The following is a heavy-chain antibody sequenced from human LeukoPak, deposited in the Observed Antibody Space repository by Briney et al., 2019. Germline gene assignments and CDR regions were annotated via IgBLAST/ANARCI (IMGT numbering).Heavy chain of an antibody. CDR3: ARDTAPLLVGATRY. Sequence: PGRSLRLSCAASGFTFSSYAMHWVRQAPGKGLEWVAVISYDGSNKYYADSVKGRFTISRDNSKNTLYLQMNSLRAEDTAVYYCARDTAPLLVGATRYWGQGTLVTVSS. CDR2: ISYDGSNK. V-gene: IGHV3-30*04. CDR1: GFTFSSYA. D-gene: IGHD1-26*01. J-gene: IGHJ4*02.